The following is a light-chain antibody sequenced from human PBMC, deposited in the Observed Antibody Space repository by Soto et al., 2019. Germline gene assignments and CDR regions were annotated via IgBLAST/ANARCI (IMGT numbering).Light chain of an antibody. CDR3: SSYTSSRVL. Sequence: QSVLTQPASVSGSPGQSITISCTGTISDIGGYNYVSWYQQHPGKAPKLMIYEVSNRPSGVSNRFSGSKSGNTASLTISGLQAEDEADYYCSSYTSSRVLFGGGTKVTVL. V-gene: IGLV2-14*01. CDR2: EVS. CDR1: ISDIGGYNY. J-gene: IGLJ2*01.